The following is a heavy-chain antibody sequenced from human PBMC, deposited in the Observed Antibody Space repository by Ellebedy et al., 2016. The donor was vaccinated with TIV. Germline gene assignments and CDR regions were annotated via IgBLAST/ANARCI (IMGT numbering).Heavy chain of an antibody. J-gene: IGHJ4*02. CDR1: GFSFSDYY. V-gene: IGHV3-11*01. CDR2: IYIGGSTT. D-gene: IGHD2-15*01. CDR3: VREGIGGFDH. Sequence: GGSLRLXXAASGFSFSDYYMSWIRQAPGKGLEWISYIYIGGSTTFYADSVKGRFTVSRDNARNSLYLQMHSLRAEDTAVYYCVREGIGGFDHWGQGTPVTVSS.